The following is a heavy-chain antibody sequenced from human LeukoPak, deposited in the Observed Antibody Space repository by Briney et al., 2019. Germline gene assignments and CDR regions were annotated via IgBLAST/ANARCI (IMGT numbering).Heavy chain of an antibody. CDR3: ASRSGFRMSDAFDI. CDR2: IKSKTDGGAL. V-gene: IGHV3-15*01. D-gene: IGHD3-3*01. Sequence: GSLRLSCAASGFPLSNAYMTWVRQAPGKGLEWVGRIKSKTDGGALDYAAPVKGRFTISRDNSKNTLYLQMNSLRAEDTAVYYCASRSGFRMSDAFDIWGQGTMVTVSS. CDR1: GFPLSNAY. J-gene: IGHJ3*02.